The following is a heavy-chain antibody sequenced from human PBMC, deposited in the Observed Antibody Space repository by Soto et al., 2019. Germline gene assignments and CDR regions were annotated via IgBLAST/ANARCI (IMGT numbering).Heavy chain of an antibody. Sequence: QVQLQESGPGPVKPSETLSLTCTISGGSISSLHWSWIRQPPGTGLEWIGSIFYSGTTNYNPSLESRFTISVDTSKNPFSLRLTSVTAADTAVYYCARQPGSYGSGSFLYYYMDVWGKGTTVTVSS. J-gene: IGHJ6*03. CDR2: IFYSGTT. V-gene: IGHV4-59*08. D-gene: IGHD3-10*01. CDR3: ARQPGSYGSGSFLYYYMDV. CDR1: GGSISSLH.